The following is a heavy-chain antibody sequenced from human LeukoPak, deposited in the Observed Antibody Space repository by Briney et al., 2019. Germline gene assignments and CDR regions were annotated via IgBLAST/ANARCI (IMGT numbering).Heavy chain of an antibody. CDR1: GYTFTGYY. V-gene: IGHV1-2*02. CDR2: INPNSGAT. D-gene: IGHD4-11*01. CDR3: ARAHMTTVTLGDY. J-gene: IGHJ4*02. Sequence: ASVKVSCKTSGYTFTGYYLHWVRQAPGQGLEWMGWINPNSGATNYAQKFQGRVTMTRDTSITTAYMELSRLRSDDTAAYYCARAHMTTVTLGDYWGQGTLVTVSS.